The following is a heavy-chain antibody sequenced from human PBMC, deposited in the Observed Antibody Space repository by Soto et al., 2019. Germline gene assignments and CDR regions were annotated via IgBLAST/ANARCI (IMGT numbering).Heavy chain of an antibody. D-gene: IGHD4-17*01. J-gene: IGHJ3*02. V-gene: IGHV3-30-3*01. CDR2: TSFDGSKK. Sequence: QVPLVESGGGVVQPGRSLRLSCAASGFTFNNYAMHWVRQAPGKGLEWVAVTSFDGSKKYYADSVKGRFTSSRDNSKNTLYLQMNTLGAEDTAVYYCARDVNYGDYFSYAFDMWGQGTMVTVSS. CDR3: ARDVNYGDYFSYAFDM. CDR1: GFTFNNYA.